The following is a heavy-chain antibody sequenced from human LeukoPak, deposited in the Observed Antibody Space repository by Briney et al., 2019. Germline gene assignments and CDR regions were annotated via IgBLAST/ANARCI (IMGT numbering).Heavy chain of an antibody. D-gene: IGHD3-22*01. CDR2: ITYDGSNK. CDR3: ARDGAAMIVRTYYFDY. J-gene: IGHJ4*02. V-gene: IGHV3-30*04. CDR1: GFTFSSYA. Sequence: GGSLRLSCAASGFTFSSYAMHWVRQAPGKGLEWVAVITYDGSNKYYADSVKGRFTISRDNSKNTLYLQMNSLRAEDTAVYYCARDGAAMIVRTYYFDYWGQGTLVTVSS.